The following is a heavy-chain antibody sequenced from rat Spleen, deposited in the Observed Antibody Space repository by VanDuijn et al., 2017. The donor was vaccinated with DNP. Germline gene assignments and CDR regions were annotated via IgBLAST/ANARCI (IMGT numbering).Heavy chain of an antibody. Sequence: EVQLVESGGGLVQPGRSMKLSCAASGFSFSNYYMAWVRQAPTKGLAWVASIRGGGGNTYYQESVKGRFTISRDNAGSTLYLQMDSLRSEDTAIYYCARWVRYFDYWGHGVMVTVSS. CDR3: ARWVRYFDY. CDR2: IRGGGGNT. J-gene: IGHJ2*01. CDR1: GFSFSNYY. V-gene: IGHV5-25*01. D-gene: IGHD1-1*01.